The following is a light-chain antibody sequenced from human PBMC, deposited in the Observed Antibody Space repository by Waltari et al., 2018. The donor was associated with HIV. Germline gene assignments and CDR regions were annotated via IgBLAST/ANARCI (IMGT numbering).Light chain of an antibody. V-gene: IGLV2-14*01. CDR3: SSYTSSTTYV. CDR2: EVS. Sequence: QSALTQPASVSGSPGQSITISCPGTSSDVGGYNYLSWYQQHPGKAPKLIIYEVSNRPSGVSNRFSGSKSGNTASLTISGLQADDEAHYYCSSYTSSTTYVFGTGTKVTVL. J-gene: IGLJ1*01. CDR1: SSDVGGYNY.